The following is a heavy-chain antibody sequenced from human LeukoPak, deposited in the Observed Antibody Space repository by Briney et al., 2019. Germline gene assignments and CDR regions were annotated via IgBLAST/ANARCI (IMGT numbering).Heavy chain of an antibody. D-gene: IGHD3-22*01. CDR3: ASWSSLGGGYYIDY. CDR2: INSEGSSA. J-gene: IGHJ4*02. Sequence: GGSLRLSCAASGFTFSSYWMHWVRQAPGKGLVWVSRINSEGSSATYADSVKGRFTISRDNANNTLYLQMNSLRAEDTAVYYCASWSSLGGGYYIDYWGQGTLVTVSS. CDR1: GFTFSSYW. V-gene: IGHV3-74*01.